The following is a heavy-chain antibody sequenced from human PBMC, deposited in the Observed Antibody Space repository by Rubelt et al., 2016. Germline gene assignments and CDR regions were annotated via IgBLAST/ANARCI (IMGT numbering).Heavy chain of an antibody. V-gene: IGHV1-18*01. J-gene: IGHJ6*02. CDR1: GYTFTSYG. CDR3: AREGVKGSRKDGMDV. Sequence: QVQLVQSGAEVKKPGASVKVSCKASGYTFTSYGISWVRQAPGKGLEWMGWIRAYNGNTNYAQKLPGRVTMTTDTSTSTAYIELRSLRSDDTAVYYCAREGVKGSRKDGMDVWGQGTTVTVSS. D-gene: IGHD2-8*01. CDR2: IRAYNGNT.